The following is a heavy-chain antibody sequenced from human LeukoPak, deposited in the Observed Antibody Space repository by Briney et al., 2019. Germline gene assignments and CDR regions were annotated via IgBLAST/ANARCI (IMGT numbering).Heavy chain of an antibody. V-gene: IGHV1-69*13. D-gene: IGHD3-22*01. CDR1: GGTFSSYA. Sequence: ASVKVSCKASGGTFSSYATSWVRQAPGQGLEWMGGIIPIFGTANYAQKFQGRVTTTADESTSTAYMELSSLRSEDTAVYYCARIGYYDSSGYYYFGFDYWGQGTLVTVSS. CDR3: ARIGYYDSSGYYYFGFDY. J-gene: IGHJ4*02. CDR2: IIPIFGTA.